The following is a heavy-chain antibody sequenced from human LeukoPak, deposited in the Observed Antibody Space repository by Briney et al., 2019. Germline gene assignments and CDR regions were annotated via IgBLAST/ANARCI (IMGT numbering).Heavy chain of an antibody. CDR2: IYTSGST. D-gene: IGHD5-18*01. V-gene: IGHV4-4*07. Sequence: SETLSLTCTVSGGSISSYYWSWIRQPAGKGLEWIGRIYTSGSTNYNPSLKSRVTMSVDTSKNQFSLKLSSVTAADTAVYYCARAVYSYGYGELYYFDYWSQGTLVTVSS. CDR3: ARAVYSYGYGELYYFDY. CDR1: GGSISSYY. J-gene: IGHJ4*02.